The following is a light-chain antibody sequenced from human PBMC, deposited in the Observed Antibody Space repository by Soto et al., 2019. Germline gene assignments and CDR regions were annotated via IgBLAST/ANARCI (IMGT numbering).Light chain of an antibody. CDR2: AAS. CDR3: QQYYSYPRT. CDR1: QGISSY. Sequence: AIRMTQSPSSFSASTGDRVTITCRASQGISSYLAWYQQKPGKAPKLLIYAASTLQSGVPSRFSGSGSGTDFTLTIICLKSEDFATYYCQQYYSYPRTFGQGTKVEIK. J-gene: IGKJ1*01. V-gene: IGKV1-8*01.